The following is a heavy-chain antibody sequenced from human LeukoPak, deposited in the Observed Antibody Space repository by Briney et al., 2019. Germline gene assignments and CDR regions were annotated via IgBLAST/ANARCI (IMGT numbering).Heavy chain of an antibody. CDR3: ASSGA. V-gene: IGHV3-23*01. CDR1: GFIFSHYG. D-gene: IGHD7-27*01. J-gene: IGHJ5*02. CDR2: IGSTGDNI. Sequence: GGSLRLSCAASGFIFSHYGMTWVRQAPGKGLEWVSAIGSTGDNIHYADSVKGRFTISRDNSKNTLYLQMNSQRANDTAVYYCASSGAWGQGTLVTVSS.